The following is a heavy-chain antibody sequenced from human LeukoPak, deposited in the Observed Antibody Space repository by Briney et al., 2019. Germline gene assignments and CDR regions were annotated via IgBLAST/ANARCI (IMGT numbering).Heavy chain of an antibody. Sequence: GGSLRLSCAASGFTFSSYTMHWLRQAPGKGLEWVAVISYDGSNKNYADSVKGRFTISRDNSKNTLYLQMNSLRAEDTAMYYCAREGRSSSWPSLDYWGQGTPVTVSS. J-gene: IGHJ4*02. V-gene: IGHV3-30*01. CDR1: GFTFSSYT. CDR3: AREGRSSSWPSLDY. D-gene: IGHD2-2*01. CDR2: ISYDGSNK.